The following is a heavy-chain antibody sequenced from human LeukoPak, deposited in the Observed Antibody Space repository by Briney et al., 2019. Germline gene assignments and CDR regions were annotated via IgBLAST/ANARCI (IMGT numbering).Heavy chain of an antibody. J-gene: IGHJ3*02. CDR2: IYYSGST. Sequence: PSETLSLTCTVSGGSISSYYWSWIRQPPGKGLEWIGYIYYSGSTNYNPSLKSRVTISIDTSKNQFSLKLSSVTAADTAVYYCARKGGYYDSSGYYYDYDAFDIWGQGTMVTVSS. D-gene: IGHD3-22*01. CDR3: ARKGGYYDSSGYYYDYDAFDI. CDR1: GGSISSYY. V-gene: IGHV4-59*01.